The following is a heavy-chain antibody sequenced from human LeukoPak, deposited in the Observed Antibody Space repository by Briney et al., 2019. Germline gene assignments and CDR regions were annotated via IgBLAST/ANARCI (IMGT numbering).Heavy chain of an antibody. Sequence: GGSLRLSCAASGFTFNDYALHWVRQAPGKGLEWVSGISWNSGSIGYADSVKGRFTISRDDAKNSLYLQMNSLRAEDTAMYYCARDTRGESDYWGHGTLVTVSS. D-gene: IGHD3-10*01. CDR3: ARDTRGESDY. V-gene: IGHV3-9*01. CDR1: GFTFNDYA. J-gene: IGHJ4*01. CDR2: ISWNSGSI.